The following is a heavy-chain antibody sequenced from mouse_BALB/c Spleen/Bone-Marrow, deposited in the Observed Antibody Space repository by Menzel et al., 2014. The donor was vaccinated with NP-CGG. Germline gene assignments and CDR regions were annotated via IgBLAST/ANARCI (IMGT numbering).Heavy chain of an antibody. V-gene: IGHV5-6-3*01. CDR1: GFTFSSYG. Sequence: EVQVVESGGGLVQPGGSLKLSCAASGFTFSSYGMSWARQTPDKRLELVATINSNGGSTYYPDSVKGRFTISRDNAKNTLYLQMSSLKSEDTAMYYCARDSNDYWGQGTTLTVSS. CDR2: INSNGGST. CDR3: ARDSNDY. J-gene: IGHJ2*01.